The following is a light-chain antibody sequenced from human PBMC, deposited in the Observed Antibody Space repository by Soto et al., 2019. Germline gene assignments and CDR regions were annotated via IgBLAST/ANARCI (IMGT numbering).Light chain of an antibody. CDR3: EQYNNWPPWT. Sequence: EIVMTQSPATLSVSPGERATLSCRASQSVGSDVAWYQQKPGQVPRLLIYGASTRATGIPARFSGSGSGTEFTLTISSLQSVDFAVYYCEQYNNWPPWTFGQGTKVEIK. V-gene: IGKV3-15*01. CDR2: GAS. J-gene: IGKJ1*01. CDR1: QSVGSD.